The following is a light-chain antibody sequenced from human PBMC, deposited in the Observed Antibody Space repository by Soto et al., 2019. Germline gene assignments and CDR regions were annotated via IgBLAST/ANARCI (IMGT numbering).Light chain of an antibody. J-gene: IGLJ1*01. V-gene: IGLV2-14*03. CDR3: SSYRRGSTYV. Sequence: QSALTQPASVSGSPGQSITVSCTGTSSYVGGYNYVSWYQQHPGKAPRLMIYDVTNRPSGVSDRFSGSKSGNTASLTISGLQAEDEADYYCSSYRRGSTYVFGTGTKSPS. CDR1: SSYVGGYNY. CDR2: DVT.